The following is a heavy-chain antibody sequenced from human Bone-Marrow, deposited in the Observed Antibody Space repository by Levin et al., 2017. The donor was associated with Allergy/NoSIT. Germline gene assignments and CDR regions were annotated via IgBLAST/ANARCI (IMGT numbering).Heavy chain of an antibody. CDR2: IKQDGSEK. V-gene: IGHV3-7*01. CDR3: ARALTLAVYAMGNNWYFDL. Sequence: GGSLRLSCAASGFTFSSYWMSWVRQAPGKGLEWVANIKQDGSEKYYVDSVKGRFTISRDNAKNSLYLQMNSLRAEDTAVYYCARALTLAVYAMGNNWYFDLWGRGTLVTVSS. J-gene: IGHJ2*01. CDR1: GFTFSSYW. D-gene: IGHD2-8*01.